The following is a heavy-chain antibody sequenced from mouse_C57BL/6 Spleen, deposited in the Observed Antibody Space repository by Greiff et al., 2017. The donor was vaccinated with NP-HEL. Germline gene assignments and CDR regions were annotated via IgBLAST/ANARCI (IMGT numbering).Heavy chain of an antibody. CDR1: GYTFTSYG. CDR3: ARRSDHYYAMDY. CDR2: IYPRSGNT. J-gene: IGHJ4*01. V-gene: IGHV1-81*01. Sequence: VQLQQSGAELARPGASVKLFCKASGYTFTSYGISWVKKCTGQGLEWIGDIYPRSGNTYYIEKFKGKAKLTADKSSSTAYMELRSLTSEDSAVYFCARRSDHYYAMDYWGQGTSVTVSS.